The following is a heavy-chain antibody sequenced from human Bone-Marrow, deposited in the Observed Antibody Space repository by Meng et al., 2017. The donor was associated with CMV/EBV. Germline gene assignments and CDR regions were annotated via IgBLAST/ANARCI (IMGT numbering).Heavy chain of an antibody. D-gene: IGHD2-2*02. CDR1: GGTFSIYA. CDR2: IIPILGIA. CDR3: ARGDCSSTSCYSNYYYGMDV. V-gene: IGHV1-69*10. Sequence: AVKVLCKAYGGTFSIYAISWVRQAHGQGLEWMGGIIPILGIANYAQKVQGRVTITADKSTSTADMELSSLRSEDTAVYYWARGDCSSTSCYSNYYYGMDVWGQGTTVTVSS. J-gene: IGHJ6*01.